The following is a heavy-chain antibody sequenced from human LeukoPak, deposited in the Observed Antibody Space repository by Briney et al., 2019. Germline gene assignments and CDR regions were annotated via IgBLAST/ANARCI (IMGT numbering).Heavy chain of an antibody. D-gene: IGHD3-3*01. V-gene: IGHV3-7*01. CDR1: GFTFSSYW. CDR3: ARGVPYPSWSGPHYSDD. J-gene: IGHJ4*02. Sequence: GGSLRLSCAASGFTFSSYWMSWVRQAPGKGLEWVAHIKQDGSQEYYVDSVRGRFTISRDNAKNSLNLQMNYLRSDDTAVYCCARGVPYPSWSGPHYSDDWGQGILVTVSS. CDR2: IKQDGSQE.